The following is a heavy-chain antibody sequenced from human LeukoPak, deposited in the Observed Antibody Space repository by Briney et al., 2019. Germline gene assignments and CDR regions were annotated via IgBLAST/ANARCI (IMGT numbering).Heavy chain of an antibody. CDR2: IYYSGST. D-gene: IGHD5-24*01. V-gene: IGHV4-59*08. J-gene: IGHJ4*02. CDR1: GGSMSSYY. CDR3: ARGARAGYNLEPFDY. Sequence: SGTLSLTCTVSGGSMSSYYWSWIRQPPGKGLEWIGYIYYSGSTKYNPSLKSRVTISVDTPKNQFSLKLSSVTAADTAVYYCARGARAGYNLEPFDYWGQGTLVTVSS.